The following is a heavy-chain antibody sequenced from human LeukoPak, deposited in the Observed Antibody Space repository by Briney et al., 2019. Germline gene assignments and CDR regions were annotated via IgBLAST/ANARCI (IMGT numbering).Heavy chain of an antibody. Sequence: PGGSLRLSCAASGFTFSSYGMHWVRQAPGKGLEWVSAISGSGGSTYYADSVKGRFTISRDNSKNTLYLQMNSLRAEDTAVYYCAKRFLEWLLPTYFDYWGQGTLVTVSS. CDR3: AKRFLEWLLPTYFDY. D-gene: IGHD3-3*01. CDR2: ISGSGGST. V-gene: IGHV3-23*01. J-gene: IGHJ4*02. CDR1: GFTFSSYG.